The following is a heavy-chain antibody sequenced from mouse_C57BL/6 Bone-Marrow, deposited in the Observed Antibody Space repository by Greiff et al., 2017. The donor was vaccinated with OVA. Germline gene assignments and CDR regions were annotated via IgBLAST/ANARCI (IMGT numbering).Heavy chain of an antibody. Sequence: EVMLVESGGGLVKPGGSLKLSCAASGFTFSSYTMSWVRQTPEKRLEWVATISGGGGNTYYPDSVKGRFTISRDNAKNTLYLQMSSLRSEDTALYYCARHVLGRGLGPYAMDYWGQGTSVTVSS. V-gene: IGHV5-9*01. CDR2: ISGGGGNT. CDR1: GFTFSSYT. D-gene: IGHD4-1*01. J-gene: IGHJ4*01. CDR3: ARHVLGRGLGPYAMDY.